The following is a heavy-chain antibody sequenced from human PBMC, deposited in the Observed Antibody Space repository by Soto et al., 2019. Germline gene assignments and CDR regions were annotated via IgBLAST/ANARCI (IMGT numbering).Heavy chain of an antibody. Sequence: QVQLVQSGAEVKKPGASVKVSCKASSHTFISYGINWVRQAPGQGLEWMGWISDYDGYTTYAQKLQGRVTMTTDTSTSTVYMELMSLKSDDTAVYYCSTPVLDYWGQGTLVTFSS. CDR3: STPVLDY. CDR1: SHTFISYG. CDR2: ISDYDGYT. V-gene: IGHV1-18*04. D-gene: IGHD2-15*01. J-gene: IGHJ4*02.